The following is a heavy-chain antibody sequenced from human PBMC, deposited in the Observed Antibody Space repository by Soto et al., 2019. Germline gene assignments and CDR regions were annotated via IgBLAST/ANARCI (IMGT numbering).Heavy chain of an antibody. CDR1: GYTFSSYG. Sequence: ASVKVSCKASGYTFSSYGINWVRQAPGQGLEWMGWISAYNGDTYYAQKFQDRVTMTTDTSTSTAYMEVRSLKSDDTAVYYCAKAGDPAYYGMDAWGQGTTVTVSS. CDR3: AKAGDPAYYGMDA. D-gene: IGHD7-27*01. V-gene: IGHV1-18*01. J-gene: IGHJ6*02. CDR2: ISAYNGDT.